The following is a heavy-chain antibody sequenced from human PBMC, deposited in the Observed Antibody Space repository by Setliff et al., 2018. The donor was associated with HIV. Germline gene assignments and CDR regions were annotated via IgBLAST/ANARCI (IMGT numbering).Heavy chain of an antibody. V-gene: IGHV3-7*01. CDR1: GYTFSSYW. D-gene: IGHD3-10*01. CDR2: IRQDASAE. Sequence: PGESLRLSCLASGYTFSSYWMSWVRQAPGKGLEWVANIRQDASAEFYVDSVKGRFTIYRDNTKNSLYLQMNSLRAEDTAVYYCARVPGALVRGVDFDFWGQGTLVTVSS. CDR3: ARVPGALVRGVDFDF. J-gene: IGHJ4*02.